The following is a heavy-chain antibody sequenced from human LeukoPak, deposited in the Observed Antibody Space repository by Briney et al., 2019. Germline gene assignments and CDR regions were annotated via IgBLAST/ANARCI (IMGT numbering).Heavy chain of an antibody. J-gene: IGHJ4*02. V-gene: IGHV4-4*07. CDR1: GGSISSYY. D-gene: IGHD3-3*01. Sequence: SETLSLTCTVSGGSISSYYWSWIRQPAGKGLEWIGRIYTSGSTNYNPSLKSRVTMSVDTSKNQFSLKLSSVTAADTAVYYCARDGPGYDLQYYFDYWGQGTLVTVSS. CDR2: IYTSGST. CDR3: ARDGPGYDLQYYFDY.